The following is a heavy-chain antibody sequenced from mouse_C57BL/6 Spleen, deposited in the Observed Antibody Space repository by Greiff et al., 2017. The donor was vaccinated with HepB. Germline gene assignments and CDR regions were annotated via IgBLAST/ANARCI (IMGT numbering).Heavy chain of an antibody. J-gene: IGHJ2*01. D-gene: IGHD2-3*01. V-gene: IGHV1-72*01. CDR1: GYTFTSYW. CDR2: IDPRSGGT. CDR3: ARSRWLLPDY. Sequence: QVQLQQPGAELVKPGASVKLSCKASGYTFTSYWMHWVKQRPGRGLEWIGRIDPRSGGTKYNEKFKSKATLTVDKPSSTAYMQLSSLTSEDSAVYYCARSRWLLPDYWGQGTTLTVSS.